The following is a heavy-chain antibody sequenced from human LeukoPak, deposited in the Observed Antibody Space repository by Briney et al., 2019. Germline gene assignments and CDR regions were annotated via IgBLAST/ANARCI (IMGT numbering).Heavy chain of an antibody. V-gene: IGHV4-38-2*01. D-gene: IGHD4-11*01. J-gene: IGHJ6*03. CDR1: GHSISSGYY. Sequence: SETLSLTCSVSGHSISSGYYWGWIRQPPGQGLEWIGTMYHRGSTYYNPSLKSRVTMSGDTSKNHFSLKLISVIAADAAVYYCARHRGDNSNPRYYFYYMDVWGKGTTVTVSS. CDR3: ARHRGDNSNPRYYFYYMDV. CDR2: MYHRGST.